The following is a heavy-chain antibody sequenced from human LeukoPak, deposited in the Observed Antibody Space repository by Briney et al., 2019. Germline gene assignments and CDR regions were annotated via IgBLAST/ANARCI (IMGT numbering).Heavy chain of an antibody. J-gene: IGHJ6*02. D-gene: IGHD2-2*02. CDR2: ISVYNGNT. V-gene: IGHV1-18*01. CDR3: ARPSFHCSSTSCYTGYGMDV. Sequence: GASVKVSCKASGYTFTNYGISWVRQAPGQGLEWMGWISVYNGNTNYAQKLQGRVTMTTDTSTSTAYMELRSLRSDDTAVYYCARPSFHCSSTSCYTGYGMDVWGQGTTVTVSS. CDR1: GYTFTNYG.